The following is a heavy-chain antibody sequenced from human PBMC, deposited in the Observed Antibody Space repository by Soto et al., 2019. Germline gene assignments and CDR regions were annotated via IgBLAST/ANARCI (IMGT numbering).Heavy chain of an antibody. J-gene: IGHJ4*02. CDR2: INPNSGGT. V-gene: IGHV1-2*06. CDR3: ARDGGWLQLSGGTPPQYYFDY. CDR1: GYIFTDYY. D-gene: IGHD5-12*01. Sequence: ASVKVSCTASGYIFTDYYMHWVRQAPGQELGWMGRINPNSGGTNYAQKFQGRVTMTRDTSTSTVYTELSSLRSEDTAVYYCARDGGWLQLSGGTPPQYYFDYWGQGTLVTVSS.